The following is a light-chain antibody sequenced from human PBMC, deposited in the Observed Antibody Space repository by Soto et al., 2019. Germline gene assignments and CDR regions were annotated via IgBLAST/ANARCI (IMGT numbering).Light chain of an antibody. J-gene: IGKJ1*01. CDR3: QQYNNWPPCT. Sequence: EIVMTHSPATLSVSPGERATLSCRARQSVSSNLAWYQQKPDQPPTLLIYGASTRATGIPARFSSSGPGTAFTLTIISLQSDEFAVYYCQQYNNWPPCTFGQGTKVEIK. CDR2: GAS. V-gene: IGKV3-15*01. CDR1: QSVSSN.